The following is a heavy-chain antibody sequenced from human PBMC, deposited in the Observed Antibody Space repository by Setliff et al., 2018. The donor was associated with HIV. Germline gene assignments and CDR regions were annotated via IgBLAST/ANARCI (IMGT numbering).Heavy chain of an antibody. CDR3: ARGGLVDSSGYYYRSGGAFDI. Sequence: ASVKVSCKASGYTFTGYYMHWVRQAPGQGLEWMGWINPNSGGTNYAQRFQGWVTMTRGTSISTAYMELSRLRSDDTAVYYCARGGLVDSSGYYYRSGGAFDIWGQGTMVTVSS. V-gene: IGHV1-2*04. CDR2: INPNSGGT. J-gene: IGHJ3*02. D-gene: IGHD3-22*01. CDR1: GYTFTGYY.